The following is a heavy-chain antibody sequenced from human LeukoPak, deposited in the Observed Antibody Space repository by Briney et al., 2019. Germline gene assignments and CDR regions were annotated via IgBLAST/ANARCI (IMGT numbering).Heavy chain of an antibody. CDR1: GYTFTSYY. CDR2: INTNTGNP. V-gene: IGHV7-4-1*02. CDR3: ARVVRRAVVVPAAMGY. J-gene: IGHJ4*02. Sequence: ASVKVSCKASGYTFTSYYMHWVRQAPGQGLEWMGWINTNTGNPTYAQGFTGRFVFSLDTSVSTAYLQISSLKAEDTAVYYCARVVRRAVVVPAAMGYWGQGTLVTVSS. D-gene: IGHD2-2*01.